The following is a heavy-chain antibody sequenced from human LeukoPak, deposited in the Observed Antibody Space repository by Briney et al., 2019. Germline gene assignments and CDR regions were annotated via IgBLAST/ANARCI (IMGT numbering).Heavy chain of an antibody. D-gene: IGHD4-17*01. CDR3: AREPMTTVTTDGGYFDY. J-gene: IGHJ4*02. V-gene: IGHV1-18*04. Sequence: ASVKVSCKASGYTFTSYGISWVRQAPGQGLEWMGWISAYNGNTNYAQKLQGRVTITTDTSTSTAYMELRSLGSDDTAVYYCAREPMTTVTTDGGYFDYWGQGTLVTVSS. CDR1: GYTFTSYG. CDR2: ISAYNGNT.